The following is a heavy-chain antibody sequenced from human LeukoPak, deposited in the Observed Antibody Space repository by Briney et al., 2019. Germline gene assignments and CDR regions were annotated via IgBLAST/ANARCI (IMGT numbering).Heavy chain of an antibody. V-gene: IGHV4-34*01. D-gene: IGHD3-22*01. CDR1: GGSFGGYY. Sequence: SETLSLTCAVYGGSFGGYYWTWIRQSPGKGPEWIGEINHSGSTNYNPSLKSRVTISVDTSKNQFSLKLSSVTAADTAVFYCARGPHYYESSGYYGKGYYYYGMDVWGQGTTVTVSS. CDR3: ARGPHYYESSGYYGKGYYYYGMDV. CDR2: INHSGST. J-gene: IGHJ6*02.